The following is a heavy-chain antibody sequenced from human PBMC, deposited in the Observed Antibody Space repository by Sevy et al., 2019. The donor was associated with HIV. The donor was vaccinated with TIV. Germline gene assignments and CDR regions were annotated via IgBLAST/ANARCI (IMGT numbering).Heavy chain of an antibody. CDR2: IWYDGSNK. J-gene: IGHJ5*02. CDR3: ARESREFRFDP. Sequence: GGSLRLSCAASGFNFSNYAMHWVRQAPGKGLEWVALIWYDGSNKNYAYSHSMKGRFTISRDNSKNTLYLQMNSLRAEDTAVYYCARESREFRFDPWGQGTLVTVSS. CDR1: GFNFSNYA. V-gene: IGHV3-33*01.